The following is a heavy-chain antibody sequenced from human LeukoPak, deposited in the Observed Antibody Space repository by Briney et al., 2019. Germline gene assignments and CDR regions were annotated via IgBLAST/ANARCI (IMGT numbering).Heavy chain of an antibody. CDR2: IIPIFGTA. Sequence: GASVKVSCKASGGTFSSYAISWVRQAPGQGLEWMGGIIPIFGTANYAQKFQGRVTMTRDMSTSTVYMELSSLRSEDTAVYYCAREVCSGGSCYSAGNWFDPWGQGTLVTVSS. CDR1: GGTFSSYA. J-gene: IGHJ5*02. V-gene: IGHV1-69*05. CDR3: AREVCSGGSCYSAGNWFDP. D-gene: IGHD2-15*01.